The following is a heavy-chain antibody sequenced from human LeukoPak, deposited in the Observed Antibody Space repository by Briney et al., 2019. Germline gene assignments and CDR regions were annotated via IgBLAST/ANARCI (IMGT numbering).Heavy chain of an antibody. CDR2: IYHSGST. CDR3: ATGIHCSSTSCYDSGYYYYGMDV. V-gene: IGHV4-30-2*01. D-gene: IGHD2-2*01. CDR1: GGSISSGGYS. J-gene: IGHJ6*02. Sequence: ASQTLCLTCAVSGGSISSGGYSWSWIRQPPGKGLEWIGYIYHSGSTYYNPSLKSRVTISVDRSKNQFSLKLSSVTAADTAVYYCATGIHCSSTSCYDSGYYYYGMDVWGQGTTVTVSS.